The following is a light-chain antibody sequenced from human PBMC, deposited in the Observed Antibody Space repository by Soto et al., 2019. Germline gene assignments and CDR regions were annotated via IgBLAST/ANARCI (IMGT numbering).Light chain of an antibody. CDR1: QAIKND. V-gene: IGKV1-6*01. CDR3: LQDYSYPLT. CDR2: ATS. Sequence: AIQMTQSPSSLSASVGDRVTITCRASQAIKNDLGWYQQKPGKAPKLLIYATSSLQSGVPSRFSGSGSGTDFTLTISSLQPEDFATYYCLQDYSYPLTFGGGTKVEIK. J-gene: IGKJ4*01.